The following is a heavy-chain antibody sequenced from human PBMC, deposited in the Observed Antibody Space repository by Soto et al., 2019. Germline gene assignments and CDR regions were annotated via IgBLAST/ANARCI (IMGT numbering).Heavy chain of an antibody. CDR2: LYSNTEK. J-gene: IGHJ6*02. V-gene: IGHV2-5*01. Sequence: QITLKESGPTLVKPTQTLTLTCTFSGFSLTTGGVGVGWFRQPPGKALEWLADLYSNTEKNHSPSLRGRLIIAKDTSRDQVFLTVTNVHPTDTATYYCSHRLTGHRMAVWGQGTTVTVSS. CDR1: GFSLTTGGVG. CDR3: SHRLTGHRMAV. D-gene: IGHD3-16*01.